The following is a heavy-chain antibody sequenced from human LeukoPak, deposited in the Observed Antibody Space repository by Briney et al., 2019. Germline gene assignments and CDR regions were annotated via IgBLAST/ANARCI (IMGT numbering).Heavy chain of an antibody. CDR3: ARAAVLYYYYYYMDV. CDR2: IYYSGST. J-gene: IGHJ6*03. Sequence: SETLSLTCTVSGGSISSYYWSWIRQPPGEGLEWIGYIYYSGSTNYNPSLKSRVTISVDTSKNQFSLKLSSVTAADTAVYYCARAAVLYYYYYYMDVWGKGTTVTVSS. CDR1: GGSISSYY. D-gene: IGHD6-13*01. V-gene: IGHV4-59*12.